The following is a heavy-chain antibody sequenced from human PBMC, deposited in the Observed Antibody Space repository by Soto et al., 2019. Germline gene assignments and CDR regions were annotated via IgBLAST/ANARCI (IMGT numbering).Heavy chain of an antibody. CDR2: SIPIFIST. J-gene: IGHJ4*02. D-gene: IGHD2-2*02. CDR3: AREGRGKKAGYNGLVSLGY. V-gene: IGHV1-69*06. CDR1: GSRFSNYV. Sequence: QVPLVQSGAEVKTPGSSLKVSCKVSGSRFSNYVISWFRQPPEPGRGGLGRSIPIFISTKYAQNFQGRVTITADKSTSTASLELSSLRSDDTAVYYCAREGRGKKAGYNGLVSLGYWGQGTLVTVSS.